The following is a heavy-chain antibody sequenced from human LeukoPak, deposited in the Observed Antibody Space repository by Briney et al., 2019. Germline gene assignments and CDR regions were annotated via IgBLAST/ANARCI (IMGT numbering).Heavy chain of an antibody. CDR2: IYHSGST. CDR1: GGSFSSYY. Sequence: KASETLSLTCAVYGGSFSSYYWGWIRQPPGKGLEWIGSIYHSGSTYYNPSLKSRVTISVDTSKNQFSLKLSSVTAADTAVYYCARYTVGGTIYYYYYMDVWGKGTTVTVSS. D-gene: IGHD1-26*01. J-gene: IGHJ6*03. CDR3: ARYTVGGTIYYYYYMDV. V-gene: IGHV4-38-2*01.